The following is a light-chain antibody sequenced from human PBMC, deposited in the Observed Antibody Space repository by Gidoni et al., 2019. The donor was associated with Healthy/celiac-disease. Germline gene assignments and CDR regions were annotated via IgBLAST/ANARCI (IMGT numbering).Light chain of an antibody. V-gene: IGLV6-57*01. CDR1: SGSIASNY. CDR2: EDN. J-gene: IGLJ3*02. CDR3: QSYDSSAWV. Sequence: NFMLTQPPSVSESPGKTVTISCTRSSGSIASNYVQWYQQRPGSPPTTVIYEDNQRPSGVPDRFSSSIDSSSNSASLTISGRKTEDEADYYCQSYDSSAWVFGGGTKLTVL.